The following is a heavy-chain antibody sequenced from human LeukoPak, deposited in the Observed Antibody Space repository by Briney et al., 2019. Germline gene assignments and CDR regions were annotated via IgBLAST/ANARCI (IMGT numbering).Heavy chain of an antibody. CDR3: ARGDDYGDYAYFVY. D-gene: IGHD4-17*01. Sequence: ASVKVSCKASGYTFTKYGITWVRQAPGQGLEWMGWISTYNGNTNYAQKLQGRVTMTTDTSTSTAYMELRSLISDDAAVYYCARGDDYGDYAYFVYWGQGTLVTVSS. V-gene: IGHV1-18*01. J-gene: IGHJ4*02. CDR2: ISTYNGNT. CDR1: GYTFTKYG.